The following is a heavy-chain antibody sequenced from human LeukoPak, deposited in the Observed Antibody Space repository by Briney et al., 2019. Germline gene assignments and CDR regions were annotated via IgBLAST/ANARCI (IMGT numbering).Heavy chain of an antibody. CDR2: ISSIGST. J-gene: IGHJ3*01. V-gene: IGHV4-59*01. CDR1: DDSFSTYY. D-gene: IGHD4-17*01. CDR3: ARDPTTVTKGFDV. Sequence: KPSETLSLTCSVSDDSFSTYYRTWIRHPPRKGLEWIGYISSIGSTNYNPSLKSRVTITVDTSKKQFSLKMTSVTAADTAVYYCARDPTTVTKGFDVWGQGTMVTVSS.